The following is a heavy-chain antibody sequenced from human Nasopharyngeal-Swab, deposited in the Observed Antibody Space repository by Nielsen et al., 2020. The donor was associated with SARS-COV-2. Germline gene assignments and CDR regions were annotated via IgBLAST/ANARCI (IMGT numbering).Heavy chain of an antibody. V-gene: IGHV3-23*01. Sequence: GESLKIPCAAPGFTFGTYAMAWVRQAPGPGLEWVSAISGSGDKTYYADPVKGRFAISRDTPGNTVSLQMNSLRVEDTAVYYCARGRNYGSGKYYFDFWGQGTLVTVSS. CDR2: ISGSGDKT. D-gene: IGHD3-10*01. CDR1: GFTFGTYA. CDR3: ARGRNYGSGKYYFDF. J-gene: IGHJ4*02.